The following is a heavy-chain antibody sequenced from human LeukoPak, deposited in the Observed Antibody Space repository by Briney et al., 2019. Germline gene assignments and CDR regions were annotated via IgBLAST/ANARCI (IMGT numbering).Heavy chain of an antibody. J-gene: IGHJ6*03. CDR3: ARTSWVAAYLSGNYYYYYYMDV. D-gene: IGHD2-15*01. Sequence: PSETLSLTCTVSGGSISSSSYYWGWIRQPPGKGLEWIGSIYYSGSTYYNPSLKTRVTMSVDTSKNQFSLKLNSVTAADTAVYYCARTSWVAAYLSGNYYYYYYMDVWGKGTTVTVSS. V-gene: IGHV4-39*07. CDR2: IYYSGST. CDR1: GGSISSSSYY.